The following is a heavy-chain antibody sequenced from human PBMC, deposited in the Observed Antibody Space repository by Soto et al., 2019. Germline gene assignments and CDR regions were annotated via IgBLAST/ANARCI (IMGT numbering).Heavy chain of an antibody. D-gene: IGHD3-22*01. Sequence: EVQLVESGGGLVQPGGSLRLSCAASGFTFSSYWMHWVRQAPGKGLVWVSRINSDGSSTSYADSVKGRFTISRDNAKNSVYMQMNSLRAEDTAVYYCARTGMDLEGREYTYYYDSSAYPQGDAFGIWGQGTMVTVSS. CDR3: ARTGMDLEGREYTYYYDSSAYPQGDAFGI. CDR1: GFTFSSYW. J-gene: IGHJ3*02. CDR2: INSDGSST. V-gene: IGHV3-74*01.